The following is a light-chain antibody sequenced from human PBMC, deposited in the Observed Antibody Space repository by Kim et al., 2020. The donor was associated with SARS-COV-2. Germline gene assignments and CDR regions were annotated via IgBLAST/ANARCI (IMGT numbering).Light chain of an antibody. J-gene: IGLJ2*01. CDR1: TSNIGSNY. CDR2: RNN. CDR3: AAWDDSLSGVV. V-gene: IGLV1-47*01. Sequence: GQMVTISCSGTTSNIGSNYVYCYQQLPGTAPKLLIYRNNQRPSGVPDRFSGSKSGTSASLAISGLRSEDEADYYCAAWDDSLSGVVFGGGTQLTVL.